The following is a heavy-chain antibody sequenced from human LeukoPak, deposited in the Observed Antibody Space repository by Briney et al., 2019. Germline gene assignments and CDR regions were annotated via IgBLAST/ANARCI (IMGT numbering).Heavy chain of an antibody. CDR2: ISYDGSNK. D-gene: IGHD3-22*01. Sequence: GGSLRLSCAASGFTFSSYGMHWVRQAPGKGLEWVAVISYDGSNKYYADSVKGRFTLSRDNSKNTLYLQMNSLRAEDTAVYYCATGSGYYSDFDYWGQGTLVTVSS. J-gene: IGHJ4*02. CDR1: GFTFSSYG. V-gene: IGHV3-30*03. CDR3: ATGSGYYSDFDY.